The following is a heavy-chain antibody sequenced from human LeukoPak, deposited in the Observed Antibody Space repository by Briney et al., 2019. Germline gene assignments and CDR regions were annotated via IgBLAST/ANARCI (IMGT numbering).Heavy chain of an antibody. J-gene: IGHJ4*02. CDR3: ARPRGTVTTYAFDY. V-gene: IGHV1-69*04. CDR1: GGTLSSYA. D-gene: IGHD4-17*01. Sequence: ASVKVSCKASGGTLSSYAISWVRQAPGQGLEWMGRIIPVLDITNYAQKFQGRVTITTDRSTNTAYMELSSLRSDDTAVYYCARPRGTVTTYAFDYWGQGTLVIVSS. CDR2: IIPVLDIT.